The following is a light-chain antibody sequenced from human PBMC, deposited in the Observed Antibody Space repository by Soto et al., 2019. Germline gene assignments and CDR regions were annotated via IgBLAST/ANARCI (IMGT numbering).Light chain of an antibody. CDR1: QRISSW. CDR2: AAS. CDR3: QQANSLPAT. Sequence: DIPMTQSPSSVSASVGDRVTITCRASQRISSWLAWYQQKPGKAPRLLIYAASTLQSGVPSRFRGSGYGTEFSLTISSLQPEDFATYYCQQANSLPATFGQGTKVEIK. J-gene: IGKJ1*01. V-gene: IGKV1-12*01.